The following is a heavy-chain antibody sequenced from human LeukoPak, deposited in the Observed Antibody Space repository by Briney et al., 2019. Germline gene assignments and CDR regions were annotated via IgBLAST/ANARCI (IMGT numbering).Heavy chain of an antibody. J-gene: IGHJ6*03. CDR1: GYTFTGYY. CDR2: INPNSGGT. D-gene: IGHD3-10*01. CDR3: ARDHARFTYYYYMDV. V-gene: IGHV1-2*02. Sequence: ASVKVSCKASGYTFTGYYMHWVRQAPGQGLEWMGWINPNSGGTNYAQKFQGRVTMTRDMSTSTVYMELSSLRSEDTAVYYCARDHARFTYYYYMDVWGKGTTVTVSS.